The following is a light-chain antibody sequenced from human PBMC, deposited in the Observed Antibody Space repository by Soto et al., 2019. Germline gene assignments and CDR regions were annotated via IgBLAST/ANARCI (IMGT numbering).Light chain of an antibody. CDR2: DVS. CDR3: QQYISYSPLT. CDR1: QSIGNW. Sequence: DIQMTQSPSTLSASVEDRVTITCRASQSIGNWLAWYQQKPGKAPKLLMYDVSTLESGVPSRFSGGGSGTEFTLTISSLQPDDFATYYCQQYISYSPLTFGGGTKVDIK. J-gene: IGKJ4*01. V-gene: IGKV1-5*01.